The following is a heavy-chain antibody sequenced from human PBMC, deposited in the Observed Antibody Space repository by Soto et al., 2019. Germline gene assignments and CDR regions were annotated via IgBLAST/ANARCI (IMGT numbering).Heavy chain of an antibody. J-gene: IGHJ4*02. CDR1: GFSFGNYW. V-gene: IGHV3-7*03. CDR3: ARDVGPVTIFGEALSGYFDF. D-gene: IGHD3-3*01. Sequence: EVQLVESGGGLVQPGGSLRLSCAVSGFSFGNYWMSWVRQAPGKGLEWLASIKEDGSERYYLDSVKGRFTISRDNAKDSLALQMHSLRGEDTAFYYCARDVGPVTIFGEALSGYFDFWGQGPLVTVSS. CDR2: IKEDGSER.